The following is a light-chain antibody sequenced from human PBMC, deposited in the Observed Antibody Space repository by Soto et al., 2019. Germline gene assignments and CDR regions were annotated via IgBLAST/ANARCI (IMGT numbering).Light chain of an antibody. V-gene: IGLV1-51*01. Sequence: QSVLTEPPSVSAAPGQRVTISCSGSSSDIGKNFVSWYQHLPGTGPKLLIYDNDMRPSGIPDRFSASKSGTSATLGITGLQTGDEADYYCGTWDSSLSRGVFGGGTKVTVL. J-gene: IGLJ3*02. CDR3: GTWDSSLSRGV. CDR2: DND. CDR1: SSDIGKNF.